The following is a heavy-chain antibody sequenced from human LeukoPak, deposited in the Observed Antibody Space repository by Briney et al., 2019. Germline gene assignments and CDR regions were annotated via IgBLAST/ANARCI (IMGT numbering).Heavy chain of an antibody. Sequence: SETLSLTCTVSGGSISSSSYYWGWIRQPPGKGLEWIGYISYSGSTNYNPSLKSRVTMSVDTSKNQFSLMLSSVTAADTAVYYCARGMGGPDYWGQGTLVTVSS. CDR1: GGSISSSSYY. J-gene: IGHJ4*02. CDR3: ARGMGGPDY. CDR2: ISYSGST. V-gene: IGHV4-61*05. D-gene: IGHD2-15*01.